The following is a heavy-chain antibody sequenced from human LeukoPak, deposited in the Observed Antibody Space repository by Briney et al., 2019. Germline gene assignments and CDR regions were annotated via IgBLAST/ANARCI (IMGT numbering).Heavy chain of an antibody. J-gene: IGHJ4*02. Sequence: PSETLSLTCTVSGGSISSGDYYWSWIRQPPGKGLEWIGYIYYSGSTNYNPSLKSRVTISVDTSKNQFSLKLSSVTAADTAVYYCARLMGPGYSSSWYYEEFDYWGQGTLVTVSS. D-gene: IGHD6-13*01. CDR1: GGSISSGDYY. V-gene: IGHV4-61*08. CDR3: ARLMGPGYSSSWYYEEFDY. CDR2: IYYSGST.